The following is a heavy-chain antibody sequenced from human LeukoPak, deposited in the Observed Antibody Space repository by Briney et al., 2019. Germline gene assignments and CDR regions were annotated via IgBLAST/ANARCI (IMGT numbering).Heavy chain of an antibody. Sequence: GGSLRLSCAASGFTFSSYWMSWVRQAPGKGLEWVANIKQDGSEKYYVDSVKGRFTISRDNAKNSLYLQMNSLRAEDTAVYYCARDLPIDTAMVESNGFDYWGQETLVTVSS. CDR1: GFTFSSYW. CDR3: ARDLPIDTAMVESNGFDY. J-gene: IGHJ4*02. V-gene: IGHV3-7*01. D-gene: IGHD5-18*01. CDR2: IKQDGSEK.